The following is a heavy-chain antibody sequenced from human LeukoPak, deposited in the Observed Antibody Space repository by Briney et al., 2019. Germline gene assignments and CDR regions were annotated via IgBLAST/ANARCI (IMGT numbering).Heavy chain of an antibody. CDR2: LSSSGATT. D-gene: IGHD3-10*01. CDR1: GFTFSTYA. V-gene: IGHV3-23*01. Sequence: GGSLRLSCAASGFTFSTYAMSWVRQAPGEWLEWVSGLSSSGATTYYADSVKGRFTISRDNSKNMLYLQMNSLRAEDTAVYYCATYGSGTNYRKGFDYWGQGTLVTVSS. J-gene: IGHJ4*02. CDR3: ATYGSGTNYRKGFDY.